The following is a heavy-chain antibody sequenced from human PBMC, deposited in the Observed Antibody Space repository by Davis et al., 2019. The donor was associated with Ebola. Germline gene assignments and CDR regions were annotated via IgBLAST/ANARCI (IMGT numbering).Heavy chain of an antibody. Sequence: PSETLSLTCAASGFTFSSYWMHWVRQAPGKGLVWVSCINRDGSTTTYADSVKGRFTISRDNAKNTLYLQMNNLRVEDTAVYYCATLPGYYWGQGTLVTVSS. CDR3: ATLPGYY. J-gene: IGHJ4*02. D-gene: IGHD1-26*01. CDR1: GFTFSSYW. CDR2: INRDGSTT. V-gene: IGHV3-74*03.